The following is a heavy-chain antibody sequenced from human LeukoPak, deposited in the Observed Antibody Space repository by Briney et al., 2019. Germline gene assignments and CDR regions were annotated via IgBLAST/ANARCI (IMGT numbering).Heavy chain of an antibody. CDR2: INVRNGET. J-gene: IGHJ4*02. Sequence: ASVKVSCKPSGHTFNIDGVTWVRQAPGQGLEWLGWINVRNGETNYAQKFQDRVTMTTDTFATIAYMELRNLRSDDTALYYCARRGPSLYDYWGQGTLVTVSS. CDR1: GHTFNIDG. CDR3: ARRGPSLYDY. V-gene: IGHV1-18*01. D-gene: IGHD2-2*02.